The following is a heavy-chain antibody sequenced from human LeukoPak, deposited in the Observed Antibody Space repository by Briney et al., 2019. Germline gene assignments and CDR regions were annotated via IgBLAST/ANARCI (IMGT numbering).Heavy chain of an antibody. CDR1: GFTFSNYA. Sequence: GGSLRLSCAASGFTFSNYAMSWVRQAPGKGLEWVANIKQDGSEKYYVDSVKSRFTISRDNAKNSLYLQMNSLRVEDTTVYYCARLRVRPSQMTTVSTFDNWGQGTLVTVSS. CDR2: IKQDGSEK. V-gene: IGHV3-7*01. J-gene: IGHJ4*02. CDR3: ARLRVRPSQMTTVSTFDN. D-gene: IGHD4-17*01.